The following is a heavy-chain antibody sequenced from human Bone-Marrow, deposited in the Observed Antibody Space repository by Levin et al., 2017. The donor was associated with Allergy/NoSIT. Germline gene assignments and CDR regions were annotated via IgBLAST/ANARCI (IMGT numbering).Heavy chain of an antibody. V-gene: IGHV3-11*01. D-gene: IGHD3-10*01. Sequence: LSLTCAASGFTFSDYYMSWIRQAPGKGLEWVSYISSSGSTIYYADSVKGRFTISRDNAKNSLYLQMNSLRAEDTAVYYCAREGFGELLYYYYYGMDVWGQGTTVTVSS. J-gene: IGHJ6*02. CDR2: ISSSGSTI. CDR3: AREGFGELLYYYYYGMDV. CDR1: GFTFSDYY.